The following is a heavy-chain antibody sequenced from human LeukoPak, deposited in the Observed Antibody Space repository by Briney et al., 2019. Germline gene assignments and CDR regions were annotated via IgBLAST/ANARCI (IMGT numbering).Heavy chain of an antibody. CDR3: ARVLVVSSDAFDI. CDR1: GYTFTSYA. J-gene: IGHJ3*02. CDR2: ISTYTGNT. D-gene: IGHD3-22*01. Sequence: GASVKVSCKTSGYTFTSYAISWVRQAPGQGLKCMGWISTYTGNTDYAQKLQGRVTMTTDTPTSTAYMELRSLSSDDTAVYYCARVLVVSSDAFDIWGQGTMVTVSS. V-gene: IGHV1-18*01.